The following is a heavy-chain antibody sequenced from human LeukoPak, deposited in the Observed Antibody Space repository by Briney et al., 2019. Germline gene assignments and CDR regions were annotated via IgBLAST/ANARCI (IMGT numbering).Heavy chain of an antibody. CDR2: ISESGGNT. D-gene: IGHD3-22*01. V-gene: IGHV3-23*01. Sequence: GGSLRLSCAASGFTFSSYAMSWVRQAPGKGLEWVSGISESGGNTFYADSVKGRFTISRDSAKNSVYLQMNSLRSEDTAVYYCARGKFDSSGYYIDYWGQGTLVTVSS. CDR1: GFTFSSYA. CDR3: ARGKFDSSGYYIDY. J-gene: IGHJ4*02.